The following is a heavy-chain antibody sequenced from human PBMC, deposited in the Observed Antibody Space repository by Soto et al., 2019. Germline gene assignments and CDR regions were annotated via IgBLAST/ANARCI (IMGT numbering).Heavy chain of an antibody. CDR3: ARLLIVVVPAAIQD. Sequence: QLQLQESGPGLVKPSETLSLTCTVSGGSISSSSYYWGWIRQPPGKGLEWIGSIYYSGSTYYNPSLKSRVSLSVDTSKNLFSLKLSSVPSADTAVYYCARLLIVVVPAAIQDWGQGTLVTVSS. V-gene: IGHV4-39*01. D-gene: IGHD2-2*01. CDR2: IYYSGST. J-gene: IGHJ1*01. CDR1: GGSISSSSYY.